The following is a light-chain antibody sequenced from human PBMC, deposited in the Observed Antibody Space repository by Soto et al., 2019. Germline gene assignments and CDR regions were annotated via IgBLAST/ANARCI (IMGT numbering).Light chain of an antibody. Sequence: QSVLTQPASVSWSPGQSITISCTGSGSDIGAYNYVSWYQQHPGKAPKLLIHGVTRRPSGVSSRFSASKSAYTASLTISGLQAEDEANYHCSSFTTSYFYVFGPGTKVTVL. CDR2: GVT. CDR1: GSDIGAYNY. V-gene: IGLV2-14*01. CDR3: SSFTTSYFYV. J-gene: IGLJ1*01.